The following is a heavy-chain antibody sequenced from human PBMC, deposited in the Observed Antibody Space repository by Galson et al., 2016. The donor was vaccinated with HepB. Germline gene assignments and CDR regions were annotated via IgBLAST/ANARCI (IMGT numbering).Heavy chain of an antibody. V-gene: IGHV3-23*01. CDR2: ISGDGVFK. CDR1: GFTVSDYA. CDR3: ARGGIDYFDY. J-gene: IGHJ4*02. D-gene: IGHD6-13*01. Sequence: SLRLSCAASGFTVSDYAMSWVRQAPGKGLEWVSSISGDGVFKYYPDAVKGRFTISNDNSKDTLFLQMNSLRVEDTALYYCARGGIDYFDYWGQGILVTISS.